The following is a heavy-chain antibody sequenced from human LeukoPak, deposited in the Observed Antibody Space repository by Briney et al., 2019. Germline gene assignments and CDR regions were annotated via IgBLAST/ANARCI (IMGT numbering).Heavy chain of an antibody. CDR1: GGSISSSSYY. D-gene: IGHD3-3*01. V-gene: IGHV4-39*01. Sequence: SETLSLTCTVSGGSISSSSYYWGWIRQPPGKGLEWIGSIYYSGSTYYNPSLKSRVTISVDTSKNQSSLKLSSVTAADTAVYYCASYDFWSGYYFDYWGQGTLVTVSS. J-gene: IGHJ4*02. CDR3: ASYDFWSGYYFDY. CDR2: IYYSGST.